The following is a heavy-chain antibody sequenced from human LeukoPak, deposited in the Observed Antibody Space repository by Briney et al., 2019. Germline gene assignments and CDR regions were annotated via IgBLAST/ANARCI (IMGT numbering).Heavy chain of an antibody. CDR3: AGAPNPTFFDY. Sequence: SETLSLSCTVSGVSVSSDSYDWRWIRQPPGKGLEWIVHISYSGTTNYNPSLKSRVIISIDISQNQFSLKVSSVTAADTAVYYCAGAPNPTFFDYWGQGPLATVSS. J-gene: IGHJ4*02. CDR1: GVSVSSDSYD. CDR2: ISYSGTT. V-gene: IGHV4-61*01.